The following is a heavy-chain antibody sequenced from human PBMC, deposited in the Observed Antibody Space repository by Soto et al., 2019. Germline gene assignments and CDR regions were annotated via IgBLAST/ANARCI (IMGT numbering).Heavy chain of an antibody. Sequence: GASVKVSCKASGYTFTSYGISWVRQAPGQGLEWMGWISAYNGNTNYAQKLQGRVTMTTDTSTSTAYMELRSLRSDDTAVYYCARVACSSTSCYGPYAFDIWGQGTMVTVSS. CDR1: GYTFTSYG. V-gene: IGHV1-18*01. J-gene: IGHJ3*02. CDR2: ISAYNGNT. D-gene: IGHD2-2*01. CDR3: ARVACSSTSCYGPYAFDI.